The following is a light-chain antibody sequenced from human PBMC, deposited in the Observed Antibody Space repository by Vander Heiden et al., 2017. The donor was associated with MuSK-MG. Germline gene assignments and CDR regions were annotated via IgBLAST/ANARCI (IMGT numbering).Light chain of an antibody. V-gene: IGKV2-28*01. Sequence: DIATIQAPLSLPVPPGEPASSCFTSCQSPPHSTGYHYLDPHLQMPGQSPQLLVYLGSSRASGVPDGCGAGRAGTDFTLRMNSVEAGDVEVYYCMRYLRTYLFGGGTKVEIK. CDR1: QSPPHSTGYHY. CDR2: LGS. CDR3: MRYLRTYL. J-gene: IGKJ4*01.